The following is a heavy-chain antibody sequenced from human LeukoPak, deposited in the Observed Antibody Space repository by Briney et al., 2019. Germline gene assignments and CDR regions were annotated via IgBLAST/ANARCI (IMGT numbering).Heavy chain of an antibody. Sequence: ASVKVSCKVSGYTLTDLSIHWVRQAPGKGLEWMGGFDPEDYETIYAQKFQGRVTMTEDTSTDTAYMELSRLRSDDTAVYYCARHLSDFWSGYQKGEFDYWGQGTLVTVSS. V-gene: IGHV1-24*01. CDR1: GYTLTDLS. D-gene: IGHD3-3*01. CDR3: ARHLSDFWSGYQKGEFDY. CDR2: FDPEDYET. J-gene: IGHJ4*02.